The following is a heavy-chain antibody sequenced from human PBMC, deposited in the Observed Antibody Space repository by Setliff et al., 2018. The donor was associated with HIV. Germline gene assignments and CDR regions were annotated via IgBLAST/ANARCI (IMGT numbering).Heavy chain of an antibody. CDR1: GGTFSSYA. CDR2: IIPILGIA. J-gene: IGHJ6*03. D-gene: IGHD3-3*01. Sequence: SVKVSCKASGGTFSSYAISWVRQAPGQGLEWMGGIIPILGIANYAQKFQGRVTITADKSTSTAYMELSSLRSEDTAVYYCATGSITIFGVVISGNYYYYMDVWGKGTTVTVSS. V-gene: IGHV1-69*10. CDR3: ATGSITIFGVVISGNYYYYMDV.